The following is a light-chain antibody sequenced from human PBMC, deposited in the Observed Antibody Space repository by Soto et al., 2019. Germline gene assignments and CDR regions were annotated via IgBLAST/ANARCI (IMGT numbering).Light chain of an antibody. CDR3: QQYNDGPPA. V-gene: IGKV3-15*01. CDR2: GAS. CDR1: QSVSSK. Sequence: ETVMTQSPATLYLSPGERATLSCRASQSVSSKLVWYQQKPGQAPRFLIDGASTRATGIPARFRGSGSGTEFTLTIDSLQSEDFADYYCQQYNDGPPAFGGGTKVQIQ. J-gene: IGKJ4*01.